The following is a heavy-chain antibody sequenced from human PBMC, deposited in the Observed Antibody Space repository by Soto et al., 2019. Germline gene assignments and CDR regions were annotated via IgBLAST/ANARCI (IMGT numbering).Heavy chain of an antibody. CDR1: GDSVSSNSAA. J-gene: IGHJ3*02. Sequence: SQTLSLTCAIPGDSVSSNSAAWNWIRQSPSRGLEWLGRTYYRSKWYNDYAVSVKSRVTINPDTSKNQFSLQLNSVTPEDAAVYYCARVKVDLGYCSSTSCYPDLNAFDIWGQGTMVTVSS. CDR2: TYYRSKWYN. D-gene: IGHD2-2*01. CDR3: ARVKVDLGYCSSTSCYPDLNAFDI. V-gene: IGHV6-1*01.